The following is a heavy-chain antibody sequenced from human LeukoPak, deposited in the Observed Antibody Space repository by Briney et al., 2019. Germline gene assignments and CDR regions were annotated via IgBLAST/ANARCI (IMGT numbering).Heavy chain of an antibody. V-gene: IGHV1-2*02. CDR1: GYTFTGYY. D-gene: IGHD3-10*01. CDR2: INPNSGGT. J-gene: IGHJ6*03. CDR3: ASYYGSGSYFYYYYYMDV. Sequence: GASVKVSCKASGYTFTGYYMHWVRQAPGQGLEWMGWINPNSGGTHYAQKFQGRVTMTRDTSISTAYMELSRLRSDDTVVYYCASYYGSGSYFYYYYYMDVWGKGTTVTVSS.